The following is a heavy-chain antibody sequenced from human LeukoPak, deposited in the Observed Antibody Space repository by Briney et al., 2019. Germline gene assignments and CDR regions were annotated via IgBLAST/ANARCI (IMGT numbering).Heavy chain of an antibody. J-gene: IGHJ3*02. Sequence: PSETLSLTCAVSGGSISSSNWWSWVRQPPGKGLEWIGEIYHSGSTNYNPSLKSRVTISVDKSKNQFSLKLSSVTAADTAVYYCAGGVELLLYAFDIWGQGTMVTVSS. CDR1: GGSISSSNW. D-gene: IGHD1-26*01. V-gene: IGHV4-4*02. CDR2: IYHSGST. CDR3: AGGVELLLYAFDI.